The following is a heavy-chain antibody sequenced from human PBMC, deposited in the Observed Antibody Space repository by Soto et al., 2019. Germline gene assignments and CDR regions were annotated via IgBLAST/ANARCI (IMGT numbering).Heavy chain of an antibody. CDR2: MNPNSGNT. CDR1: GYTFTSYD. CDR3: ARERTGTTSMDV. J-gene: IGHJ6*02. Sequence: QMQLVQSGAEVKKPGASVKVSCKASGYTFTSYDINWVRQATGQGPERMGWMNPNSGNTGYAQKFRGRVTMTRNTSISTAYMELSSLRSEDTAVYYCARERTGTTSMDVWGQGTTVTVSS. V-gene: IGHV1-8*01. D-gene: IGHD1-1*01.